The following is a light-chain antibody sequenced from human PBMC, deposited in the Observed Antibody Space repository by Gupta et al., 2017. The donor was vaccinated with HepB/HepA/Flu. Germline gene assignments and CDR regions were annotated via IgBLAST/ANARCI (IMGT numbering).Light chain of an antibody. V-gene: IGKV3-11*01. Sequence: EIVLSQSPATLSLSPGDRATLSCRASQSVSSYLAWYQQKPGQAPRLLIYDASNRAAGIPARFSGSGSGTDFTLTISSLEPEDFAVYYCQQRNIWPLTFGGGTKVEIK. J-gene: IGKJ4*01. CDR1: QSVSSY. CDR2: DAS. CDR3: QQRNIWPLT.